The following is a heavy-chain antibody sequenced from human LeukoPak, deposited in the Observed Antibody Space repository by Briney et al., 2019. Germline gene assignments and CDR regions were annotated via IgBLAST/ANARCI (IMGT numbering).Heavy chain of an antibody. CDR1: GNSISSGDNY. CDR2: IYTSGST. Sequence: SQTLSLTCTVSGNSISSGDNYWSWIRQPAGKGLEWIGRIYTSGSTNYNPSPKSRVTISVDTSKNQFSLKLSSVTAADTAVYYCARQSSITKPGVYWGQGTLVTVSS. D-gene: IGHD3-10*01. V-gene: IGHV4-61*02. CDR3: ARQSSITKPGVY. J-gene: IGHJ4*02.